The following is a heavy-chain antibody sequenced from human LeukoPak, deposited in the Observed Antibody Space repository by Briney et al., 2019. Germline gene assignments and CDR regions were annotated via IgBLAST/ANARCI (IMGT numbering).Heavy chain of an antibody. V-gene: IGHV4-59*12. CDR2: IYYSGST. CDR3: ASFFYPGSGNWFDP. CDR1: GGSISSYY. J-gene: IGHJ5*02. Sequence: SETLSLTCTVSGGSISSYYWTWIRQPPGKGLEWIGCIYYSGSTNYNPSLKSRVTISVDTSRNEFSLKLTSVTAADTAVYYCASFFYPGSGNWFDPWGQGTLVTVSS. D-gene: IGHD3-10*01.